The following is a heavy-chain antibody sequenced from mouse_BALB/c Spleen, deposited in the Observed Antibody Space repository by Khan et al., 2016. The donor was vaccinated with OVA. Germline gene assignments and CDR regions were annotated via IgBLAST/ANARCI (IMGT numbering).Heavy chain of an antibody. Sequence: VQLQQSGPELVKPGASVKMSCKASGYIFTNYVLHWMKQKPGQGLEWIGYINPYNGGTKYNEKFKGKATLASDKSSITAYMELSSLTSEDSAVYYCARGNWQSYYFDYWDQGTTLTLSS. CDR1: GYIFTNYV. V-gene: IGHV1S136*01. J-gene: IGHJ2*01. D-gene: IGHD4-1*01. CDR2: INPYNGGT. CDR3: ARGNWQSYYFDY.